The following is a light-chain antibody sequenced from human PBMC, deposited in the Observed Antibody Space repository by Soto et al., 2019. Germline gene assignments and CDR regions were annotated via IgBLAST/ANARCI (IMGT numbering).Light chain of an antibody. CDR2: DTS. V-gene: IGKV3-20*01. CDR1: QRFSSSY. CDR3: QQYGSSRT. Sequence: EIGLTQSACTLALSPGERATRSCWASQRFSSSYLAWYQQHPRQAPRRLIYDTSSRATGIPDRFSGSGSGTDFTLTISRLEPEDFAVDYCQQYGSSRTFGQGTKVDTK. J-gene: IGKJ1*01.